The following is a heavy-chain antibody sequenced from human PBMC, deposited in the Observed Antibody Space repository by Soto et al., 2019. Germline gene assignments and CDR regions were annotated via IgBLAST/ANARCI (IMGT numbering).Heavy chain of an antibody. Sequence: GGSRRLSCAASGFTFSSYWMHWVRQAPGKGLEWVSYISSSSSTIYYADSVKGRFTISRDNAKNSLYLQMNSLRDEDTAVYYCARAVGRAGAINWFDPWGQGTLVTVSS. J-gene: IGHJ5*02. V-gene: IGHV3-48*02. CDR2: ISSSSSTI. CDR3: ARAVGRAGAINWFDP. D-gene: IGHD1-26*01. CDR1: GFTFSSYW.